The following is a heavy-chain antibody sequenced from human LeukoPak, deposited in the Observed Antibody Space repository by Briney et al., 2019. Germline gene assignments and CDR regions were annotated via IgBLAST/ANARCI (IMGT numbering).Heavy chain of an antibody. V-gene: IGHV4-39*01. CDR3: ARHQYYDSSGFLGY. D-gene: IGHD3-22*01. Sequence: SETLSLTCTVSGVSISSSSYYWGWIRQPPGKGLEWIGSIYYSGSTYYNPSLKSRVTISVDTSKNQFSLKLSSVTAADTAVYYCARHQYYDSSGFLGYWGQGTLVTVSS. J-gene: IGHJ4*02. CDR2: IYYSGST. CDR1: GVSISSSSYY.